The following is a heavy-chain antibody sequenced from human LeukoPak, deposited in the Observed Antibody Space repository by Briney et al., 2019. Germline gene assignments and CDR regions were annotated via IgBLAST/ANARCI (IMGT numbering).Heavy chain of an antibody. D-gene: IGHD3-10*01. J-gene: IGHJ4*02. CDR3: ARVRGSMVRGVITFGVGDA. CDR1: GGTFSSYT. Sequence: GSSVKVSCKASGGTFSSYTISWVRQAPGQGLEWMGRTIPIFGTANYAQKFQGRVTITTDESTSTAYMELSSLRSEDTAVYYCARVRGSMVRGVITFGVGDAWGQGTLVTVSS. V-gene: IGHV1-69*05. CDR2: TIPIFGTA.